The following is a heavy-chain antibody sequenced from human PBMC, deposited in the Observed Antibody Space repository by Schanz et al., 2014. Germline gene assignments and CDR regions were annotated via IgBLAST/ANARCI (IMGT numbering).Heavy chain of an antibody. Sequence: VQLVESGGGVVRPGRSLRLSCAASGFTFNNYGMHWVRQAPGKGLEWVSCITGGSTTYTYYADSVRGRFTISRDNAKSSVYLQMNSLRAEDTAVYYCARSGVDVWGQGTLVTVAS. V-gene: IGHV3-21*01. J-gene: IGHJ6*02. CDR2: ITGGSTTYT. CDR1: GFTFNNYG. D-gene: IGHD3-10*01. CDR3: ARSGVDV.